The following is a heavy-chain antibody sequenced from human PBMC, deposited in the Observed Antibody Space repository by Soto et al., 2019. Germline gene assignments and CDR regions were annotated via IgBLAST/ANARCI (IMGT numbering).Heavy chain of an antibody. CDR1: GFIFSSFG. J-gene: IGHJ4*02. CDR3: VRDLLGSGGHFDY. Sequence: PGGSLRLSCAASGFIFSSFGMHWVRQAPGKGLEWVAHIRYDGSNTYYADSVKGRFTISRDNSRNTVYLQMNSLRAEDTAVYHCVRDLLGSGGHFDYWGQGTPVTVSS. CDR2: IRYDGSNT. D-gene: IGHD7-27*01. V-gene: IGHV3-30*02.